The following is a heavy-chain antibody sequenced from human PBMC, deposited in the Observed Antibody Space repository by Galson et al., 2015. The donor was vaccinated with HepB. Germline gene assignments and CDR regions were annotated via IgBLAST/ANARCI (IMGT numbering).Heavy chain of an antibody. D-gene: IGHD2-21*01. J-gene: IGHJ5*02. Sequence: SLRLSCAASGFSFSSYAMHWVRQAPGKGLEWVAIVGHDGNSEFYADSVRGRFSVSKDNSKNTVSLQMNSLRVEDTAVYYCARDNSRGCNEEGCDSGWFDPWGQGNPCTVSS. CDR3: ARDNSRGCNEEGCDSGWFDP. CDR1: GFSFSSYA. CDR2: VGHDGNSE. V-gene: IGHV3-30-3*01.